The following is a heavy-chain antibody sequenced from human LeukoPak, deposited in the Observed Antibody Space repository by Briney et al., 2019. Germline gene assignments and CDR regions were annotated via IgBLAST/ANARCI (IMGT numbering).Heavy chain of an antibody. V-gene: IGHV1-2*02. CDR2: INPNTGDT. CDR3: ARDMWQQFDWFDP. J-gene: IGHJ5*02. D-gene: IGHD6-13*01. Sequence: ASVKVSCKASGYTFTSYGISWVRQAPGQGLEWMGWINPNTGDTNSAERFQGRVTMTRDPSISTAYLELSRLTSDDTAVYYCARDMWQQFDWFDPWGQGTLVTVSS. CDR1: GYTFTSYG.